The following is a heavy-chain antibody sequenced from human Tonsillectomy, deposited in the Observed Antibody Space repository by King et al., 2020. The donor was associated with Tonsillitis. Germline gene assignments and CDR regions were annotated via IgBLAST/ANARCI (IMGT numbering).Heavy chain of an antibody. CDR2: INTGSSSM. D-gene: IGHD3-22*01. V-gene: IGHV3-48*01. Sequence: VQLVESGGGLVQPGGSLRLSCAASGFTFCSHTMNWGRQAPGRGLEWVSYINTGSSSMNYADSVKGPFTISSDNAKNYLYLQMNSLRAEDTAVYYCARDSLYDSSGYSHFQQWGQGTLVTVSS. CDR3: ARDSLYDSSGYSHFQQ. J-gene: IGHJ1*01. CDR1: GFTFCSHT.